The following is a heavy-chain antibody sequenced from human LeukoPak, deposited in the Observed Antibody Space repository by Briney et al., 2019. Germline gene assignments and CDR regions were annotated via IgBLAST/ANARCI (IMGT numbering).Heavy chain of an antibody. CDR2: IYPGGSDT. D-gene: IGHD1-26*01. V-gene: IGHV5-51*01. Sequence: GESLKISCQGSGYSFTSYWIAWVRQMPGKGLEWMGIIYPGGSDTRYSPSFQGQVTFSADKSISTAYLQWSSLKASDTAMYYCAREGEVGVHYFDYWGQGTLVTVSS. J-gene: IGHJ4*02. CDR1: GYSFTSYW. CDR3: AREGEVGVHYFDY.